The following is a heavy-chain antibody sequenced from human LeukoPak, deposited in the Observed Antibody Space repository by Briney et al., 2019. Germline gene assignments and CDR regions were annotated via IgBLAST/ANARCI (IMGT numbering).Heavy chain of an antibody. CDR1: GFTFSSYA. V-gene: IGHV3-23*01. Sequence: GGSLRLSCAASGFTFSSYAMSWVRQAPGKGLEWVSAISGSGGSTYYVDSVKGRFTISRDNSKNTLYLQMNSLRAEDTAVYYCASLRCQLSGHWGQGTLVTVSS. D-gene: IGHD5-24*01. CDR3: ASLRCQLSGH. J-gene: IGHJ4*02. CDR2: ISGSGGST.